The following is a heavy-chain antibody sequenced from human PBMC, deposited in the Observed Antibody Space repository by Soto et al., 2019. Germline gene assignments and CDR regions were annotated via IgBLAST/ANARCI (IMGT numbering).Heavy chain of an antibody. D-gene: IGHD2-15*01. Sequence: SETLSLTCAVYGVSFSGYYWSWIRQPPGKGLEWIGEINHSGSTNYNPSLKSRVTISVDTSKNQFSLKLSSVTAADTAVYYCARDFLPVVVVAATPTPLDYWGQGTLVTVSS. V-gene: IGHV4-34*01. CDR1: GVSFSGYY. J-gene: IGHJ4*02. CDR3: ARDFLPVVVVAATPTPLDY. CDR2: INHSGST.